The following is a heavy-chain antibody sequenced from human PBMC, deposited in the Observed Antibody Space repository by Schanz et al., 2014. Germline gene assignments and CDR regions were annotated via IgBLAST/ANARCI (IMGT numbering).Heavy chain of an antibody. CDR2: ISSSSSTI. CDR3: AREGERKGMLPYYFDY. CDR1: GFTFRTYL. Sequence: EVQLVESGGGLVQPGGSLRLSCAASGFTFRTYLMNWVRQAPGKGLEWVSFISSSSSTIYYADSVKGRFTISRDNAKNSLYLQMNSLRDEDTAVYCCAREGERKGMLPYYFDYWGQGALVTVSS. D-gene: IGHD3-10*01. J-gene: IGHJ4*02. V-gene: IGHV3-48*02.